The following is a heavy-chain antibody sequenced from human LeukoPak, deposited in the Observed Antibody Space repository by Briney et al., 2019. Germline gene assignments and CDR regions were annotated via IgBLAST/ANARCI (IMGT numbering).Heavy chain of an antibody. CDR3: ASSLIVYGMDA. Sequence: SETLSLTCTVSGGSISSYYWSWIRQPPGKGLEWIGYIYYSGSTNYNPSLKSRVTISVDTSKNQFSLKLSSVTAADTAVYYCASSLIVYGMDAWGQGTTVTVSS. CDR1: GGSISSYY. CDR2: IYYSGST. V-gene: IGHV4-59*01. J-gene: IGHJ6*02. D-gene: IGHD2-21*01.